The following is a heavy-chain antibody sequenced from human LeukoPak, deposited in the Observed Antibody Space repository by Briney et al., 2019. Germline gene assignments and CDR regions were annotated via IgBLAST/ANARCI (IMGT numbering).Heavy chain of an antibody. V-gene: IGHV2-70*04. Sequence: SGPTLAHPTQILTLTCTFSGFSLSNSAMRMGWIRQPPGKALEWLARIDWDDDKFYSTSLKTRLTISKDTSKNPVVLTMTNMDPVDTATYFCARSPDYYYYMDVWGKGTTVTVSS. CDR2: IDWDDDK. J-gene: IGHJ6*03. CDR3: ARSPDYYYYMDV. CDR1: GFSLSNSAMR.